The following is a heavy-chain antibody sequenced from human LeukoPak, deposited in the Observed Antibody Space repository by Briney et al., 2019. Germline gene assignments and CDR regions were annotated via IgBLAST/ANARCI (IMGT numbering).Heavy chain of an antibody. D-gene: IGHD5-18*01. Sequence: TGGSLRLSCAASGFTFSSYAMHWVRQAPGKGLEWVAVISYDGSNKYYADSVKGRFTISRDNSKNTLYLQMNSLRAEDTAVYYCARLVTIQLLDGGGEFDYWGQGTLVTVSS. V-gene: IGHV3-30-3*01. CDR2: ISYDGSNK. CDR1: GFTFSSYA. CDR3: ARLVTIQLLDGGGEFDY. J-gene: IGHJ4*02.